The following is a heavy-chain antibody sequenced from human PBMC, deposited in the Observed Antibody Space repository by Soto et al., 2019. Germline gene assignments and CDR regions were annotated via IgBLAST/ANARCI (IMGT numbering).Heavy chain of an antibody. Sequence: ASLKVSCKASGYNFIGYFIHWVRQAPGQGPEWVGWINSNSGGTMYAEKFQGRVTMTRDASIRVVYLELSGLTSDDTAVYYCARDTPPLHSQSFDHWGQGALVTVSS. D-gene: IGHD2-15*01. J-gene: IGHJ4*02. V-gene: IGHV1-2*02. CDR1: GYNFIGYF. CDR3: ARDTPPLHSQSFDH. CDR2: INSNSGGT.